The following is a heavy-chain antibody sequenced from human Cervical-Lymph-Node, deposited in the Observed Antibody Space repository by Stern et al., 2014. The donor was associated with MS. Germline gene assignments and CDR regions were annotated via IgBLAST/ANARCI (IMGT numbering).Heavy chain of an antibody. CDR2: IHDSGST. D-gene: IGHD1-26*01. Sequence: QVQLVESGPGLVKPSQTLSLTCTVSGGSISSSGYYWSWIRQPADKGLEWIGRIHDSGSTYYKPSLKSRVTISMDKAKKQFSPNLPSVTAADTAVYYCATTRWDLFTWNWFDPWGQGTLVTVSS. CDR1: GGSISSSGYY. CDR3: ATTRWDLFTWNWFDP. J-gene: IGHJ5*02. V-gene: IGHV4-61*02.